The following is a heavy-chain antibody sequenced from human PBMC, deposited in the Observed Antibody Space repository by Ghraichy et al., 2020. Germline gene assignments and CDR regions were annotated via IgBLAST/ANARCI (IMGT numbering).Heavy chain of an antibody. V-gene: IGHV3-48*02. Sequence: GGSLRLSCAASGFSFSTYTMNWVRQAPGKGLEWVSYITSGSTIDYADSVKGRFTISRDNAKNSLYLQLNSLRDEDTAVYYCAREGSELSMVGRRDPFDHWGQGTLVTVSS. CDR3: AREGSELSMVGRRDPFDH. CDR2: ITSGSTI. D-gene: IGHD6-6*01. J-gene: IGHJ4*02. CDR1: GFSFSTYT.